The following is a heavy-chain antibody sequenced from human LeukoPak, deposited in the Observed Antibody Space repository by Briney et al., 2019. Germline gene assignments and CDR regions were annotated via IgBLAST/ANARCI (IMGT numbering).Heavy chain of an antibody. D-gene: IGHD5-18*01. J-gene: IGHJ4*02. V-gene: IGHV4-34*01. CDR1: GGSFSGYY. Sequence: PSETLSLTCAVYGGSFSGYYWIWIPQPPGKGLEWIGEINRSGNTNYNPSLESPVTISLDTSKNQFSLQLRSVTAADTAVYYCARGPHWRGYSYGRYSSSPFDYWGQGTLVTVSS. CDR3: ARGPHWRGYSYGRYSSSPFDY. CDR2: INRSGNT.